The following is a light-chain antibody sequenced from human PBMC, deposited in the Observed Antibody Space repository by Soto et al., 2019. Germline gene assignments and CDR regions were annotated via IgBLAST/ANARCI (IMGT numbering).Light chain of an antibody. Sequence: EIVMTQSPATLSVSPGERATLSCTASHYVYSNVAWFQQRPGQAPRLLIYRASTRAAGTPARFSGSGSGTEFTRNITSLQSEDFALYYCQQYHNLWTFGRGTEVEIK. CDR2: RAS. CDR1: HYVYSN. J-gene: IGKJ1*01. CDR3: QQYHNLWT. V-gene: IGKV3-15*01.